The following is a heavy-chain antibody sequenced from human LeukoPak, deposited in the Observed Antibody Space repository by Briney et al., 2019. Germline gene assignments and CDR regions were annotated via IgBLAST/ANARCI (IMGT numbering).Heavy chain of an antibody. V-gene: IGHV1-24*01. Sequence: ASVTVSCKVSGYTLTEISIHWVRQAPGKGLEWMGGFDPEDGEIINAQKFQDRVTMTEDTSTDTAYLVLSSLRSEDTAVYYCAIRAFGGLALNWFDPWGQGTLVTVSS. CDR1: GYTLTEIS. J-gene: IGHJ5*02. D-gene: IGHD3-16*01. CDR2: FDPEDGEI. CDR3: AIRAFGGLALNWFDP.